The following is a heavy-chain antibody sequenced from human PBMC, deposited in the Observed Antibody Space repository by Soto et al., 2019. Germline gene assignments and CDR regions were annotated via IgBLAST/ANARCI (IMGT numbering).Heavy chain of an antibody. Sequence: GGSLRLSCAASGFAFSNYAMSWVRRAPGKGLEWVSGISGSGYTAHHADSVKGRFIISRDNSENTLHLQMNSLRVEDTAVYYCARRPDTAAAGMYYFDYWGQGTLVTVSS. CDR3: ARRPDTAAAGMYYFDY. D-gene: IGHD6-13*01. CDR2: ISGSGYTA. J-gene: IGHJ4*02. V-gene: IGHV3-23*01. CDR1: GFAFSNYA.